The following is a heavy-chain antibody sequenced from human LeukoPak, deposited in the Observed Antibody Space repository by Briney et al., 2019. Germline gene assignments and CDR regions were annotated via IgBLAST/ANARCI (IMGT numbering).Heavy chain of an antibody. D-gene: IGHD3-10*01. V-gene: IGHV3-23*01. CDR1: GFTFSSYA. Sequence: GGSLRLSCAASGFTFSSYAMSWVRQAPGKGLEWVSAISGSGGSTYYADSVKGRFTISRDNAKNSLYLQMNSLRAEDTAVYYCARGTGELYFDYWGQGTLVTVSS. CDR2: ISGSGGST. CDR3: ARGTGELYFDY. J-gene: IGHJ4*02.